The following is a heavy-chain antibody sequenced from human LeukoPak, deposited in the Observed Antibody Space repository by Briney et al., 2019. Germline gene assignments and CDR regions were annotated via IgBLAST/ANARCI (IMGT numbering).Heavy chain of an antibody. CDR2: IYYSGST. Sequence: SETLSLTCTVSGGSISSGGYSWSWLRQHPGKGLEWIGHIYYSGSTYYNPSLKSRVTISVDTSKNQFSLKLSSVTAADTAVYYCARSLGYCSGGSCYGYFDYWGQGTLVTVSS. CDR1: GGSISSGGYS. J-gene: IGHJ4*02. CDR3: ARSLGYCSGGSCYGYFDY. V-gene: IGHV4-31*03. D-gene: IGHD2-15*01.